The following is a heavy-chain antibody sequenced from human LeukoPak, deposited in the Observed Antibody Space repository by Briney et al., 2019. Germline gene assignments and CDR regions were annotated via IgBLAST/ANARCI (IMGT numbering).Heavy chain of an antibody. CDR1: GFTFSSYG. Sequence: GGSLRLSCAASGFTFSSYGMHWVRQAPGKGLEWVAVISYDGSNKYYADSVKGRFTISRDNSKNTLYLQMNSLRAEDTAVYYCARRDGYNYVIDYWGQGTLVTVSS. CDR2: ISYDGSNK. D-gene: IGHD5-24*01. J-gene: IGHJ4*02. CDR3: ARRDGYNYVIDY. V-gene: IGHV3-30*19.